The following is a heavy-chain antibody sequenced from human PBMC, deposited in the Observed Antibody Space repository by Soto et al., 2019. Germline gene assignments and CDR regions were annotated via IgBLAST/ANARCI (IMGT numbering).Heavy chain of an antibody. J-gene: IGHJ4*02. CDR3: AKGGLGDCSTTSCLFHFDY. CDR2: ISDSGST. CDR1: EFTICRYA. D-gene: IGHD2-2*01. V-gene: IGHV3-23*01. Sequence: RVSCTASEFTICRYAMSWVSKAPGKGLEWVSTISDSGSTYYAESVKGRLTISRDNSKHTLYLQMNSLRAEDTAVYYCAKGGLGDCSTTSCLFHFDYWGQGTLVTVSS.